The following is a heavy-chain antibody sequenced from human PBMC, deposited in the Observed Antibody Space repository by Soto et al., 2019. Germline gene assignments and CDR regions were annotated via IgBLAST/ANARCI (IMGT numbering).Heavy chain of an antibody. V-gene: IGHV3-23*01. CDR2: ISGSGGTT. J-gene: IGHJ1*01. CDR3: AKDQAAAGTISRYFQH. CDR1: GFSFSTYA. D-gene: IGHD6-13*01. Sequence: EVQLLESGGGLVQPEGSLRLSCAASGFSFSTYAMSWVRQAPGKGLEWVSGISGSGGTTYYADSVKGRFTISSDNSKNTLYLQVNSLRAEDTAVYYCAKDQAAAGTISRYFQHWGQGTLVTVSS.